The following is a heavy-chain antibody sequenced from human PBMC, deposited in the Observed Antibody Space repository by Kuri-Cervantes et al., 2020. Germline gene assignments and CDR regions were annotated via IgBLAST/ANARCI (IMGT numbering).Heavy chain of an antibody. Sequence: SVKVSCKASGYTFTSYYMHWVRQAPGQGLEWMGGIIPIFGTANYAQKFQGRVTITADESTSTAYMELSSLRSEDTAVYYCARDSGYYDFWSGYSNNWFDPWGQGALVTVSS. CDR2: IIPIFGTA. J-gene: IGHJ5*02. CDR3: ARDSGYYDFWSGYSNNWFDP. D-gene: IGHD3-3*01. CDR1: GYTFTSYY. V-gene: IGHV1-69*13.